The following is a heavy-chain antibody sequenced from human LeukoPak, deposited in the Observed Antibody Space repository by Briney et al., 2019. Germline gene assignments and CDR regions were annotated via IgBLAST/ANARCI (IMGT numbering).Heavy chain of an antibody. CDR1: GFAFSSYA. Sequence: GGSLRLSCAASGFAFSSYAMSWVRQAPGKGLEWVSTISNSDDSTYYADSVKGRFTISRDNSENTLYLQMNSLRAEDTAVYYCAKATGYLLWGQGTLVTVSS. D-gene: IGHD1-14*01. CDR2: ISNSDDST. CDR3: AKATGYLL. J-gene: IGHJ4*02. V-gene: IGHV3-23*01.